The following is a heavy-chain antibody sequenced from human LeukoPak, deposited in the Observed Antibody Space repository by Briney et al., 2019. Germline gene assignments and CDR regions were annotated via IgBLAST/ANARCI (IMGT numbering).Heavy chain of an antibody. Sequence: GSLRLSCAASGFTFSSYWMHWVRQAPGKGLVWVSYINSDGSSTSYADSVKGRFTISRDNAKNTLYLQMNSLRAEDTAVYYCARDKFGAAGNLFDYWGQGTLVTVSS. CDR2: INSDGSST. V-gene: IGHV3-74*01. CDR1: GFTFSSYW. CDR3: ARDKFGAAGNLFDY. D-gene: IGHD6-13*01. J-gene: IGHJ4*02.